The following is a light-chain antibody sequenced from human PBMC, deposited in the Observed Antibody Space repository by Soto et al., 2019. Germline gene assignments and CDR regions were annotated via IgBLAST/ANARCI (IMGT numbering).Light chain of an antibody. V-gene: IGLV2-14*01. J-gene: IGLJ1*01. CDR3: CSYVGATAYV. CDR1: SSDVGGYDY. CDR2: EVS. Sequence: QSVLTQPASVSGSPGQSITISCTGTSSDVGGYDYVSWYQVHPGKAPKLMVFEVSNRPSGVSYRFSGSTSGSTASLTISGLQAEDEAEYYCCSYVGATAYVFGSGTKVTVL.